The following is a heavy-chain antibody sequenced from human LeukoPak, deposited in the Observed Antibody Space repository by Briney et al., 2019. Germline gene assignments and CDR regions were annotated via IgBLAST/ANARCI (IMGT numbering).Heavy chain of an antibody. CDR2: IYYSGST. D-gene: IGHD3-10*01. CDR3: ARGGYYGSGSYLFAV. V-gene: IGHV4-31*03. Sequence: SQTLSLTCTVSGGSINSGGYYWTWIRHLPGEGLEWIGYIYYSGSTHYNPSLKSRVTISLDTSKTQFSLNLTSVTAADTAVYYCARGGYYGSGSYLFAVWGQGSPVTVSS. CDR1: GGSINSGGYY. J-gene: IGHJ4*02.